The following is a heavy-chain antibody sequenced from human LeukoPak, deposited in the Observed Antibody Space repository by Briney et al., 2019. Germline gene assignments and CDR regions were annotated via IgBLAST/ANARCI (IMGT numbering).Heavy chain of an antibody. D-gene: IGHD4-17*01. CDR2: INASNGNT. CDR1: GYTFTSYA. J-gene: IGHJ4*02. Sequence: ASVKVSCKASGYTFTSYAMHWVRQAPGQRLEWMGWINASNGNTKYSQEFQGRVTITRDTSTSTAYMELSSLRSEDMAVDYCARVRFVGDYVFDYWGQGTLVTVSS. V-gene: IGHV1-3*03. CDR3: ARVRFVGDYVFDY.